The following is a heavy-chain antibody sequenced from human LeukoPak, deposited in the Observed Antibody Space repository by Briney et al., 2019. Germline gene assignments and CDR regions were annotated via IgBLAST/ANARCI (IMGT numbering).Heavy chain of an antibody. CDR3: ARRNYYYYYMDV. CDR1: GYSISSDYY. V-gene: IGHV4-38-2*02. Sequence: SETLSLTCTVSGYSISSDYYWGWIRQPPGKGLEWVGSIYHTGTTYYNLSLKSRVTISVDTSKNQFSLKLSSVTAADTAVYYCARRNYYYYYMDVWGKGTTVTVSS. CDR2: IYHTGTT. J-gene: IGHJ6*03.